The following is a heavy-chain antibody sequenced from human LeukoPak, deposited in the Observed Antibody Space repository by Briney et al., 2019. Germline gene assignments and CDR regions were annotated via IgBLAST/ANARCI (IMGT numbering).Heavy chain of an antibody. V-gene: IGHV5-51*01. J-gene: IGHJ5*02. D-gene: IGHD2-2*01. CDR2: IYPGDSDT. CDR3: AGHRAVPAAKYNWFDP. CDR1: GYSFTSYW. Sequence: GESLKISCQGSGYSFTSYWIGWVRQMPGKGLEWMGIIYPGDSDTRYSPSFQGQVTISADKSISTAYLQWSSLKASDTAMYYCAGHRAVPAAKYNWFDPWGQGTLVTVSS.